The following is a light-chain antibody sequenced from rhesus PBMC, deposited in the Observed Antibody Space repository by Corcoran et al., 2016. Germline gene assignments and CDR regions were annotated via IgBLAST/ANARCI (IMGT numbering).Light chain of an antibody. J-gene: IGKJ4*01. CDR2: NAS. CDR3: PQYYSYPLT. Sequence: DIQMTQSPSSLSASVGDTVTITCRASQSFSSSLAWYQQKPGKAPTLLIYNASSLQSGVPSRFSGSKSGTDFTLTISSLQPEDIASYYCPQYYSYPLTFGGGTKVEIK. V-gene: IGKV1-46*01. CDR1: QSFSSS.